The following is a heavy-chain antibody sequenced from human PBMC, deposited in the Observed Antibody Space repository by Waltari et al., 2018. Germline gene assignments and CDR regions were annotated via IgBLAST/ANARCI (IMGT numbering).Heavy chain of an antibody. CDR3: VRLEDCTGPGGNCYSGDSFAMDV. CDR2: SNHGGNT. V-gene: IGHV4-34*02. Sequence: QVQLQQWGAGLLQPSETLSLTCALYGGSFNGYYWGWIRQPPGKGLEWIGESNHGGNTNHNPALRSRVTMLVDTSKSQFSRKLNSVTAADTAVYYCVRLEDCTGPGGNCYSGDSFAMDVWGQGTTVTVSS. J-gene: IGHJ6*02. D-gene: IGHD2-8*02. CDR1: GGSFNGYY.